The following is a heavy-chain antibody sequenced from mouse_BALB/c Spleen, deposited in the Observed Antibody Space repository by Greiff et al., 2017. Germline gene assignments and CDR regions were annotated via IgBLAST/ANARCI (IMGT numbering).Heavy chain of an antibody. CDR3: ARHYYGYWYFDV. Sequence: EVQGVESGGGLVQPGGSLKLSCAASGFTFSSYGMSWVRQTPDKRLELVATINSNGGSTYYPDSVKGRFTISRDNAKNTLYLQMSSLKSEDTAMYYCARHYYGYWYFDVWGAGTTVTVSS. CDR2: INSNGGST. D-gene: IGHD1-2*01. V-gene: IGHV5-6-3*01. CDR1: GFTFSSYG. J-gene: IGHJ1*01.